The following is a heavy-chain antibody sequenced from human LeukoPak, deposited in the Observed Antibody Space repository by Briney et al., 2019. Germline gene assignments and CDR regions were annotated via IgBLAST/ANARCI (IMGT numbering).Heavy chain of an antibody. CDR1: GFTFSSYP. Sequence: PGGSLRLSCAASGFTFSSYPMHWVRQAPGKGLEWVSVIYSGGSTYYADSVKGRFTISRDNSKNTLYLQMNSLRAEDTAVYYCARDGYNRHFDYWGQGTLVTVSS. V-gene: IGHV3-53*01. CDR2: IYSGGST. J-gene: IGHJ4*02. D-gene: IGHD5-24*01. CDR3: ARDGYNRHFDY.